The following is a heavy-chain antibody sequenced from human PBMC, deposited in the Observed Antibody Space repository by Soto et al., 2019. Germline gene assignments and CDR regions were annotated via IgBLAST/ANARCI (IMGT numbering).Heavy chain of an antibody. D-gene: IGHD3-22*01. CDR3: ATNYYDGFDY. CDR1: GGSISSSSYY. Sequence: SETLSLTCTVSGGSISSSSYYWGWIRQPPGKGLEWIGSIYYSGSTYYNPSLKSRVTISVDTSKNQFSLKLSSVTAADTAVYYCATNYYDGFDYWGQGTLVTVSS. V-gene: IGHV4-39*01. CDR2: IYYSGST. J-gene: IGHJ4*02.